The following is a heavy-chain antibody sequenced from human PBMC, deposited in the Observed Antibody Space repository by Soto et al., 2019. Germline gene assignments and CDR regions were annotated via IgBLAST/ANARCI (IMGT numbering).Heavy chain of an antibody. CDR1: GFSFSTYW. Sequence: EVQLVESGGGLVQPGGSLRLSCAASGFSFSTYWMNWVRQAPGKGLEWVAIIKQDGSEQFYVDSVKGRFTISRDNAKNSLYLQLNSLRDEDTAVYYWAGDTGWHIRHWGQGTLVTVSS. CDR2: IKQDGSEQ. D-gene: IGHD6-19*01. CDR3: AGDTGWHIRH. V-gene: IGHV3-7*04. J-gene: IGHJ4*02.